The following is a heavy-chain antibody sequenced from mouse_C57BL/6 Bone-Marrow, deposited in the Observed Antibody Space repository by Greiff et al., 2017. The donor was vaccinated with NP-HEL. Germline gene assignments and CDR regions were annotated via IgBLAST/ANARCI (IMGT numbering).Heavy chain of an antibody. CDR3: ARDEV. CDR2: INPSSGNT. CDR1: GYTFTSYT. Sequence: QVQLKESGAELVRPGASVKMSCKASGYTFTSYTMHWVKQRPGTGLEWIGNINPSSGNTKYNKKFKDKATLTADKSSSTAYMQLSSLTSEDSAVYYCARDEVWGTGATVTVYS. V-gene: IGHV1-4*01. J-gene: IGHJ1*03.